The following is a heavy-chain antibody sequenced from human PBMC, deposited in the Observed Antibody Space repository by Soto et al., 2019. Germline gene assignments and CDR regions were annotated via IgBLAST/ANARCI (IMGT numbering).Heavy chain of an antibody. Sequence: GGSLRLSCAASGYTFSSYAMHWVRQAPGKGLEWVGFIWYDGSNTFYAESVKGRFTISRDNSKNTVYLQINALRAEGTAVYYCARDFSMVIVATGYWGQGTLVTVSS. CDR3: ARDFSMVIVATGY. V-gene: IGHV3-33*01. CDR1: GYTFSSYA. J-gene: IGHJ4*02. CDR2: IWYDGSNT. D-gene: IGHD5-12*01.